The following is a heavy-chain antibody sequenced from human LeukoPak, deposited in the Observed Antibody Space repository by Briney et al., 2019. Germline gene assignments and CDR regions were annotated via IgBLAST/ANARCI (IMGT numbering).Heavy chain of an antibody. CDR1: AFTFTEYY. CDR3: ARDSWSYCSSASSSCYKR. D-gene: IGHD2-2*01. V-gene: IGHV3-11*04. CDR2: ISPSSSTI. Sequence: GGSLRLSCVASAFTFTEYYMAWVRQAPGKGLEWISYISPSSSTINYADSVKGRITISRDNAKNSLYLQMNSLRGEDTAVYYCARDSWSYCSSASSSCYKRWGQGTLVTVSS. J-gene: IGHJ4*02.